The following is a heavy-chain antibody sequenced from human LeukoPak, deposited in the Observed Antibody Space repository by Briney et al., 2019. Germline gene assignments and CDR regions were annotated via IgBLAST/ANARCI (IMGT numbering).Heavy chain of an antibody. Sequence: GGSLRLSCAASGFTFDDYAMHWVRQAPGKGLEWVSGISWNSGSIGYADSVKGRFTISRDNAKNSLYLQMNSLRAEDTALYYCAKAYGSGTLWSNAFDIWGQGTMVTVSS. CDR3: AKAYGSGTLWSNAFDI. CDR1: GFTFDDYA. J-gene: IGHJ3*02. D-gene: IGHD3-10*01. V-gene: IGHV3-9*01. CDR2: ISWNSGSI.